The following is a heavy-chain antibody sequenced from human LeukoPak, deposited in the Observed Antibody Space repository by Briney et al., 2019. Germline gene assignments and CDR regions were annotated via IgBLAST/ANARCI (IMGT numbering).Heavy chain of an antibody. D-gene: IGHD4-17*01. CDR1: GFAFSNYV. CDR3: AKDGPTVTIFGHFDY. J-gene: IGHJ4*01. CDR2: ISYDGSNI. V-gene: IGHV3-30*18. Sequence: GRSLRLSCAASGFAFSNYVMHWVRQAPGKGPEWVAVISYDGSNIYYADSVKGRFTISRDNSRNTLYLQMNSLSAEDTAVYYCAKDGPTVTIFGHFDYWGHGTLVTVSS.